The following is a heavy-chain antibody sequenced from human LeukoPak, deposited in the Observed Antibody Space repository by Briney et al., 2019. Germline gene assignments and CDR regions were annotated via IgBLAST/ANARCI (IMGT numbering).Heavy chain of an antibody. CDR2: ISGSGGTT. D-gene: IGHD3-22*01. J-gene: IGHJ4*02. V-gene: IGHV3-23*01. CDR1: GFTFSSYA. CDR3: AKVGLDSSGSYSYCFDY. Sequence: GRSLRLSCAASGFTFSSYAMSWVRQAPGKGLDWVAAISGSGGTTYYADSVKGRFTISRDNSKNTLYLQMGSLRAEDTAVYYCAKVGLDSSGSYSYCFDYWGQGTLVTVSS.